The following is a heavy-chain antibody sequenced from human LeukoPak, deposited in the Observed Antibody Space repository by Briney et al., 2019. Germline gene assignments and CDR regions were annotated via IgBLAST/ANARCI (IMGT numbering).Heavy chain of an antibody. J-gene: IGHJ4*02. CDR3: ARGLRYYGSGSPKVTYYFDY. CDR2: ICYSGNT. CDR1: GGSINYYC. D-gene: IGHD3-10*01. Sequence: SETLSLTCTVSGGSINYYCWNWIRQPPGKGLEWIGYICYSGNTNYNPSLKSRVTISLHTSKNQFSLRLSSVTAADSAVYYCARGLRYYGSGSPKVTYYFDYWGQGTLVTVSS. V-gene: IGHV4-59*01.